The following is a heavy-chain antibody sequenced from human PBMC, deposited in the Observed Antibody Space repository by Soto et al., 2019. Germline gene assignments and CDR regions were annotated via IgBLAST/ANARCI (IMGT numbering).Heavy chain of an antibody. CDR3: ARPHFPYYSTYYMDV. Sequence: SETLSLTCAVYGGSFSGYYWSWIRQPPGKGLEWIGEINHSGSTNYNPSLKSRVTIPVDTSKNQFSLKLSSVTAADTAVYYCARPHFPYYSTYYMDVWGKGTTVTVSS. V-gene: IGHV4-34*01. J-gene: IGHJ6*03. CDR2: INHSGST. D-gene: IGHD3-16*01. CDR1: GGSFSGYY.